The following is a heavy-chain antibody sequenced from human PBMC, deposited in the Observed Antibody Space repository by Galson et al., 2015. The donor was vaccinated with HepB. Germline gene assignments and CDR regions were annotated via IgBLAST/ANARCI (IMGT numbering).Heavy chain of an antibody. CDR2: INHSGST. CDR3: ARTPIGFGDYEDALDI. J-gene: IGHJ3*02. D-gene: IGHD4-17*01. V-gene: IGHV4-34*01. Sequence: ETLSLTCAVYGGSFSYYYWSWIRQPPGKGLEWIGEINHSGSTNYSPSLKSRVTISVDTSKSQFSLKLGSVTAADTAVYYCARTPIGFGDYEDALDIWGQGTMFTVSS. CDR1: GGSFSYYY.